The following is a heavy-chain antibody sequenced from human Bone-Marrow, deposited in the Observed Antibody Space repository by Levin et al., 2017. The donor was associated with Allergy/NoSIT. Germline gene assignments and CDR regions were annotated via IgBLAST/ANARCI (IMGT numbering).Heavy chain of an antibody. CDR1: SGSLSSSSYY. J-gene: IGHJ1*01. CDR2: ISYSGST. V-gene: IGHV4-39*07. CDR3: AREDEYFHH. Sequence: PGGSLRLSCTVSSGSLSSSSYYWGWIRQPPGKGLEWIGSISYSGSTHYNPSLKSRITISVDTSKNQFSLKLSSVTAADTAVYYCAREDEYFHHWGQGTLVTVSS.